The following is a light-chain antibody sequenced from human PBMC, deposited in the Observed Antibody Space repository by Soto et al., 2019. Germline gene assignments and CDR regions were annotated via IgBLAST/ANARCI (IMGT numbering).Light chain of an antibody. Sequence: EIVLTQSPGTLSLSPGERATLSCRASQTVSRNYLAWYQQKPGQAPRLLIYGASSRATGIPDRFSGSGSGTDFTLTISRLEPEDFAVYYWQQYGSSPLTFGGGTKVEIK. J-gene: IGKJ4*01. CDR3: QQYGSSPLT. V-gene: IGKV3-20*01. CDR1: QTVSRNY. CDR2: GAS.